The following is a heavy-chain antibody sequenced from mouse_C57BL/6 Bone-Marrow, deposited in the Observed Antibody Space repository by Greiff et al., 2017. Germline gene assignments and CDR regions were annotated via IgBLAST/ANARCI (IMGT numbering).Heavy chain of an antibody. CDR2: INYDGSST. CDR3: ARVRYYGSRDYYAMDY. J-gene: IGHJ4*01. Sequence: EVQLVESEGGLVQPGSSMKLSCTASGFTFSDYYMAWVRQVPEKGLEWVANINYDGSSTYYLDSLKSRFIISRDNAKNILYLQLSSLKSEDTATYYCARVRYYGSRDYYAMDYWGQGTSVTVSS. V-gene: IGHV5-16*01. D-gene: IGHD1-1*01. CDR1: GFTFSDYY.